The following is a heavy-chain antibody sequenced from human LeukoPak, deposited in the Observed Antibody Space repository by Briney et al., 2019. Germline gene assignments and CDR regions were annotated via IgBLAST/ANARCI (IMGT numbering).Heavy chain of an antibody. Sequence: GGSLRLSCAASGFRLRTYGVRWVRQPPGKGLEWVAGITGTGGSTYYADSVKRRFTVSRDTSKNTLYLQMNSLRAEDTAIYYCAKDHGTAVAGFYYWGQGTLVTVSS. CDR3: AKDHGTAVAGFYY. V-gene: IGHV3-23*01. J-gene: IGHJ4*02. CDR1: GFRLRTYG. CDR2: ITGTGGST. D-gene: IGHD6-19*01.